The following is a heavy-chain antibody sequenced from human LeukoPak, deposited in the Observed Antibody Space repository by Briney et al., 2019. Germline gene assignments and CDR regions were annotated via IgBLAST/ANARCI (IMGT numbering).Heavy chain of an antibody. D-gene: IGHD5-12*01. CDR2: IKRDGGEI. CDR3: AKDGGSSGYEQSYRDY. J-gene: IGHJ4*02. CDR1: GFTFSNYW. V-gene: IGHV3-7*03. Sequence: PGGSLRLSCTASGFTFSNYWMSWVRQAPGKGLEWVANIKRDGGEIYYVDSVKGRFTISRDNSKNTLYLQMNTLRVEDTAVYYCAKDGGSSGYEQSYRDYWGQGTLVTVSS.